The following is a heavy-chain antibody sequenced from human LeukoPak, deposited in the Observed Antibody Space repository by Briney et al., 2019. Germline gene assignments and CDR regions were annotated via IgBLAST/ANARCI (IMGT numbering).Heavy chain of an antibody. D-gene: IGHD3-16*01. V-gene: IGHV3-23*01. CDR2: ISGSGGST. J-gene: IGHJ4*02. CDR3: AKDPGAMITFGGAESYFDY. Sequence: PGGSLRLSCAASGFTFSSYAMSWVRQAPGKGLEWVSAISGSGGSTYYADSVKGRFTISRDNSKNTLYLQMNSLRAEDTAVYYCAKDPGAMITFGGAESYFDYWGQGTLVTVSS. CDR1: GFTFSSYA.